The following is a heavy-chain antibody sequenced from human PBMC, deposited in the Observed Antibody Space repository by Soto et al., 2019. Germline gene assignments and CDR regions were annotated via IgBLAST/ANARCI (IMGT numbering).Heavy chain of an antibody. CDR2: MNPNSGDT. J-gene: IGHJ4*02. V-gene: IGHV1-8*01. D-gene: IGHD1-1*01. Sequence: QVQLVQSGAEVKKPGASVKVSCKASGYTFTNHDINWVRQTTGQGLEWMGWMNPNSGDTGYAQKFQGRVTITRDTSIRTAYMELSNLRSDDTAVYYCARVGGNWNDDYFDHWGQGALVTVSS. CDR3: ARVGGNWNDDYFDH. CDR1: GYTFTNHD.